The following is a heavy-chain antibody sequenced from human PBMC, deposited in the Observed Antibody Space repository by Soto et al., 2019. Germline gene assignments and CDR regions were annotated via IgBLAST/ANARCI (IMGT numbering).Heavy chain of an antibody. CDR2: IYWDDDK. CDR1: GFSISTSGVG. J-gene: IGHJ4*02. V-gene: IGHV2-5*02. D-gene: IGHD3-10*01. CDR3: AHRDGNMVRGVISFDY. Sequence: QITLKESGPTLVKPTQTLTLTCICSGFSISTSGVGVGWIRQPPGKALEWLALIYWDDDKRYSPILKSRLTITKDTSKNQVVLTMTNMDPVDTATYYCAHRDGNMVRGVISFDYWGQGTLVTVSS.